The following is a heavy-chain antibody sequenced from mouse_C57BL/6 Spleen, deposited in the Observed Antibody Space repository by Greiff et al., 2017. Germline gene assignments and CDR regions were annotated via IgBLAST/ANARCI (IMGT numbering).Heavy chain of an antibody. D-gene: IGHD1-1*01. V-gene: IGHV5-9*01. CDR3: ARHSSYGFAY. CDR1: GFTFSSYT. Sequence: EVQVVESGGGLVKPGGSLKLSCAASGFTFSSYTMSWVRQTPEKRLEWVATISGGGGNTYYPDSVKGRFTISRDNAKNTLYLQMSSLRSEDTALYYCARHSSYGFAYWGEGTLVTVSA. CDR2: ISGGGGNT. J-gene: IGHJ3*01.